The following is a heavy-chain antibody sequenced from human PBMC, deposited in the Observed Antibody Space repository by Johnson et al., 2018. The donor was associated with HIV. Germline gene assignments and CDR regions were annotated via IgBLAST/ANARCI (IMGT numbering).Heavy chain of an antibody. Sequence: QVQLVESGAEVKKPGASVKVSCKASGYTFTSYGVNWVRQAPGQGLEWMGWISAYNGQTNYAERLQDRVTLTTDTSTNTAYMELRSLRSDDTAVYYCARDLRVIWSGYLDAFDIWGQGTMVTVSS. V-gene: IGHV1-18*01. CDR1: GYTFTSYG. CDR3: ARDLRVIWSGYLDAFDI. CDR2: ISAYNGQT. J-gene: IGHJ3*02. D-gene: IGHD3-3*01.